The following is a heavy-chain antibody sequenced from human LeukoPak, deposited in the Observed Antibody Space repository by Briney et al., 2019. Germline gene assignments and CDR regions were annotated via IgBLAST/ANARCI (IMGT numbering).Heavy chain of an antibody. Sequence: PSETLSLTCTVSGVSISDYYWSWIRQPPGKGLEWIGYIYYTGSTNYNPSRKIRVTISVDTSKNQFSLKLSSVTAADTTMYYCARGGSYFDSWGQGTLVTVSS. V-gene: IGHV4-59*01. J-gene: IGHJ4*02. CDR1: GVSISDYY. CDR2: IYYTGST. D-gene: IGHD1-26*01. CDR3: ARGGSYFDS.